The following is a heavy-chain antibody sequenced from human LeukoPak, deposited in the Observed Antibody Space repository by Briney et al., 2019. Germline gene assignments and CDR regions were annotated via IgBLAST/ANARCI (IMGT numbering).Heavy chain of an antibody. CDR3: ARDPLGKKFAVTTRWFDP. J-gene: IGHJ5*02. Sequence: PGGSLRLSCVASGFTFSSYAMSWVRQAPGKGLEWVSRINTDGKTTTYADSMKGRFTISRDNAKNSLYLQMNSLRAEDTAVYYCARDPLGKKFAVTTRWFDPWGQGTLVTVSS. V-gene: IGHV3-74*01. CDR2: INTDGKTT. CDR1: GFTFSSYA. D-gene: IGHD4-17*01.